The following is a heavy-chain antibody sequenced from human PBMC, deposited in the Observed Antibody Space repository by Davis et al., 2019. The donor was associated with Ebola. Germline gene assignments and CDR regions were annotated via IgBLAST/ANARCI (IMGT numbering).Heavy chain of an antibody. CDR3: ARVGYYDSSDRGQMDD. CDR2: ISAYNGNT. V-gene: IGHV1-18*01. J-gene: IGHJ6*02. D-gene: IGHD3-22*01. Sequence: ASVLNICKSSGYPVTTSGNRRGGEAGGQGLEWMGWISAYNGNTNYAQKLQGRVTMTTDTSTSTAYMELRSLRSDDTAVYYCARVGYYDSSDRGQMDDWCRGTTVTGTS. CDR1: GYPVTTSG.